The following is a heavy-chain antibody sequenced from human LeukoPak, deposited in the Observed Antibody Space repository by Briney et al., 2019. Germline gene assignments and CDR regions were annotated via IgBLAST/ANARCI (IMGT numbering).Heavy chain of an antibody. Sequence: GGSLRLSCAASGFTFSGYAMNWVRQAPGKGLEWVSVIRSSGDSAYYADFVKGRFTISRDNSKNTLYLQMNSLRAEDTAVYYCAKGYYASGSSLSAFDSWGEGTLVTVPP. CDR1: GFTFSGYA. CDR2: IRSSGDSA. D-gene: IGHD3-10*01. J-gene: IGHJ4*02. CDR3: AKGYYASGSSLSAFDS. V-gene: IGHV3-23*01.